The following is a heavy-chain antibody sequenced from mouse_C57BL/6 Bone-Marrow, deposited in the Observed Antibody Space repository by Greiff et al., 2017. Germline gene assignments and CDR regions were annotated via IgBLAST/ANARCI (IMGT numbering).Heavy chain of an antibody. V-gene: IGHV1-9*01. J-gene: IGHJ2*01. CDR2: ILPGSGST. Sequence: QVQLQQSGAELMKPGASVKLSCKATGYTFTGYWIEWVKQRPGHGLEWIGEILPGSGSTNYNEKFKGKATFTADTSSSTAYMELRSLTSEDSAVYFCAREMITQYYFDYWGQGTTLTVSS. D-gene: IGHD2-4*01. CDR3: AREMITQYYFDY. CDR1: GYTFTGYW.